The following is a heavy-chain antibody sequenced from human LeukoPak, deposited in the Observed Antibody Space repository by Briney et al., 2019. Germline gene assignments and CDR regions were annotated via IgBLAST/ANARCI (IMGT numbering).Heavy chain of an antibody. Sequence: GGSLRLSCAASGITISRFYMHWVRQAPGKGLEWVSSISSSSSYIYYADSVKGRFTISRDNAKNSLYLQMNSLRAEDTAVYYCTLAAAGVDDYWGQGTLVTVSS. D-gene: IGHD6-13*01. CDR2: ISSSSSYI. J-gene: IGHJ4*02. CDR1: GITISRFY. V-gene: IGHV3-21*01. CDR3: TLAAAGVDDY.